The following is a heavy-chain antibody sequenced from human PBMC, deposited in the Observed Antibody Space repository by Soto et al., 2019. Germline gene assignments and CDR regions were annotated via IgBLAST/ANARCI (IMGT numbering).Heavy chain of an antibody. CDR1: GYTFTSYG. CDR3: VRAYCGGDCYSVYDY. CDR2: ISAYNGNT. Sequence: ASVKVSCKASGYTFTSYGISWVRQAPGQGLEWMGWISAYNGNTNYAQKLQGRVTMTTDTSTSTAYMELSSLRSEDTAVYYCVRAYCGGDCYSVYDYWGQGTLVTVSS. J-gene: IGHJ4*02. D-gene: IGHD2-21*02. V-gene: IGHV1-18*01.